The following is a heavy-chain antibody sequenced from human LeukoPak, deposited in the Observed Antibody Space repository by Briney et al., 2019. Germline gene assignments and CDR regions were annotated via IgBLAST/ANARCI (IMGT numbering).Heavy chain of an antibody. CDR3: ARNVGIAAAYDY. V-gene: IGHV4-38-2*01. Sequence: KPSETLSLTCAVSGYSISSGYYWGWIRQPPGKGLEWIGGIYHSGSTYYNPSLKRRVTISVDTSKNQFSLKLSSVTAADTAVYYCARNVGIAAAYDYWGQGTRVTVSS. CDR1: GYSISSGYY. CDR2: IYHSGST. D-gene: IGHD6-13*01. J-gene: IGHJ4*02.